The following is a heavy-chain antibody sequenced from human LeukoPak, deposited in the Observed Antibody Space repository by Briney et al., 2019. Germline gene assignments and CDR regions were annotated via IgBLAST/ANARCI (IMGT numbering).Heavy chain of an antibody. V-gene: IGHV3-21*01. J-gene: IGHJ4*02. Sequence: PGGSLRLSCAASGFTVSSNYMNWVRQAPGKGLEWVSSISSSNTFIYYPDSVKGRFTISRDDAKNSLYLQMNSLRAEDTAVYYCARDRRGYNYDPFDYWGQGTLVTVSS. CDR2: ISSSNTFI. CDR3: ARDRRGYNYDPFDY. D-gene: IGHD5-18*01. CDR1: GFTVSSNY.